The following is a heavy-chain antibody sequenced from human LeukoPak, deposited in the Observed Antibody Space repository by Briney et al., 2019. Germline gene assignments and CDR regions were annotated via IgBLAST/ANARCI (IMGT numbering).Heavy chain of an antibody. V-gene: IGHV4-31*03. D-gene: IGHD5-24*01. CDR1: GGSLSSSGYY. J-gene: IGHJ4*02. CDR2: IYYSGTT. Sequence: SETLSLTCTVSGGSLSSSGYYWSWIRQLPGKGLEWLGYIYYSGTTYYKPSLKSRVTISVDTSKNQFSLNLTSLTAADTAVYYCARGDGYYFDYWGQGTLVTVSS. CDR3: ARGDGYYFDY.